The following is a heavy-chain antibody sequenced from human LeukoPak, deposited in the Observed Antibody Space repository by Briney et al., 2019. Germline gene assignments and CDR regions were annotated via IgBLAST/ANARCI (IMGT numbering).Heavy chain of an antibody. D-gene: IGHD6-13*01. CDR1: GGSFSGYY. CDR2: VNHSGST. Sequence: PSETLSLTCAVYGGSFSGYYWSWIRQPPGKGLEWIGEVNHSGSTNYNPSLKSRVTISVDTSKNQFSLKLSSVTAADTAVYYCARHGSSWYLIDYWGQGTLVTVSS. J-gene: IGHJ4*02. V-gene: IGHV4-34*01. CDR3: ARHGSSWYLIDY.